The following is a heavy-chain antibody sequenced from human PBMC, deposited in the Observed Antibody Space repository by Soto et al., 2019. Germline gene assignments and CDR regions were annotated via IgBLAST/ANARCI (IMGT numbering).Heavy chain of an antibody. D-gene: IGHD4-17*01. CDR2: IYYSGST. CDR3: ARYDYGDYFDY. CDR1: GGSISSYY. J-gene: IGHJ4*02. V-gene: IGHV4-59*08. Sequence: TSETLSLTCTVSGGSISSYYWSWIRQPPGKGLEWIGYIYYSGSTNYNPSLKSRVTISVDTSKNQFSLKLSSVTAADTAVYYCARYDYGDYFDYWGQGTLVTVSS.